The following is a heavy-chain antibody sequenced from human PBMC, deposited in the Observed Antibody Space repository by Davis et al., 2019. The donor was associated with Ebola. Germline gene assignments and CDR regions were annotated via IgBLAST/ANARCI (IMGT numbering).Heavy chain of an antibody. CDR1: GFTFSSYG. V-gene: IGHV3-30*18. J-gene: IGHJ5*02. CDR2: ISYDGSNK. Sequence: GGSLRLSCAASGFTFSSYGMHWVRQAPGKGLEWVAVISYDGSNKYYADSVKGRFTISRDKSKNTLYLQMNSLRAEDTAVYYCAKDTRGCTNGVCYFNWFDPWGQGTLVTVSS. D-gene: IGHD2-8*01. CDR3: AKDTRGCTNGVCYFNWFDP.